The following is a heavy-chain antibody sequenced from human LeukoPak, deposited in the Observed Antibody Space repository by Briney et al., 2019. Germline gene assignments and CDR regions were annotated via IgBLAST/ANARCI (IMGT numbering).Heavy chain of an antibody. CDR1: GFTFSHSA. CDR2: ISGGDVST. V-gene: IGHV3-23*01. Sequence: GGSLRLSCAASGFTFSHSAMSWVRQAPGKGLEWVSNISGGDVSTYYADSVKGRFTISRDNSKNTLYLQMNSLRADDTAVYYCAQDGAWLRFDHWGQGTLVTVSS. CDR3: AQDGAWLRFDH. D-gene: IGHD5-12*01. J-gene: IGHJ4*02.